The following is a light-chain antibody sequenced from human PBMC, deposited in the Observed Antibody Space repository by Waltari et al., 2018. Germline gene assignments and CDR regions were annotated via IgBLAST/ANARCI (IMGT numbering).Light chain of an antibody. J-gene: IGLJ2*01. CDR3: CSYAGSSTHVL. CDR2: DVS. V-gene: IGLV2-23*02. Sequence: QSALTQPASVSGSPGQSITISCTGTSSDVGGYNYDSWYQQYPGKAPKLMIYDVSKRPSGVSNRFSGSKSGNTASLTISGLQAEDEADYYCCSYAGSSTHVLFGGGTKLTVL. CDR1: SSDVGGYNY.